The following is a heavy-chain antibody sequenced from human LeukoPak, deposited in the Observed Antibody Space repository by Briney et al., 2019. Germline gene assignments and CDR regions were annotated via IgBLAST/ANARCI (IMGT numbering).Heavy chain of an antibody. CDR1: GGTFSSYA. Sequence: ASVKVSCKASGGTFSSYAISWVRQAPGQGLEWMGWMNPNSGNTSYAQKFQGRVTITRNTSISTAYMELSSLRSEDTAVYYCARGFISHPWGQGTLVTVSS. J-gene: IGHJ5*02. V-gene: IGHV1-8*03. CDR3: ARGFISHP. CDR2: MNPNSGNT. D-gene: IGHD2/OR15-2a*01.